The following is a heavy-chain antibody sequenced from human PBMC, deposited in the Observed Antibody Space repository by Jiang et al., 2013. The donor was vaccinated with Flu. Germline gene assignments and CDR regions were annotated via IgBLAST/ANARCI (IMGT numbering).Heavy chain of an antibody. Sequence: LLKPSETLSLTCAVYGGSFSDYYWSWIRQPPGKGLEWIGEINHSGSTNYNPSLKSRVTISVDTSKNQFSLKLSSVTAADTAVYYCARAPGYYGSGNYYKVARFDYWGQGTLVTVSS. CDR1: GGSFSDYY. CDR2: INHSGST. J-gene: IGHJ4*02. CDR3: ARAPGYYGSGNYYKVARFDY. D-gene: IGHD3-10*01. V-gene: IGHV4-34*01.